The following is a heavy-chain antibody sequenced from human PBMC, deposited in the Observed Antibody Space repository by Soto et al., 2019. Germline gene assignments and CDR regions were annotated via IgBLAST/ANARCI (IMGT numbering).Heavy chain of an antibody. V-gene: IGHV1-69*13. D-gene: IGHD3-22*01. J-gene: IGHJ4*02. Sequence: EASVKVSCKASGGTFSSYAISWVRQAPGQGLEWMGGIIPIFGTANYAQKFQGRVTITADESTSTAYMELSSLRSEDTAVYYCAREGHSSGYVVHWGQGTLVTVSS. CDR1: GGTFSSYA. CDR3: AREGHSSGYVVH. CDR2: IIPIFGTA.